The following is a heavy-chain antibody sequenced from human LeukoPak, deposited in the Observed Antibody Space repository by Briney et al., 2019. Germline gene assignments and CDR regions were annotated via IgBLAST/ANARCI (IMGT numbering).Heavy chain of an antibody. CDR3: ALLAVASDFDY. CDR2: IGSSGTTI. CDR1: GFPFSIYE. V-gene: IGHV3-48*03. J-gene: IGHJ4*02. Sequence: GGSLRLSCAVSGFPFSIYEMNSVRQDPGKGLEWVSNIGSSGTTIYYADSVKGRFSISRDNAKNSLYLQMNSLRVEDTAVYYCALLAVASDFDYWGQGALVTVSS. D-gene: IGHD6-19*01.